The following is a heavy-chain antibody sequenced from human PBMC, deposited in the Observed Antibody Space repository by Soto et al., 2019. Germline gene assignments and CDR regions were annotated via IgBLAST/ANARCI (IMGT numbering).Heavy chain of an antibody. CDR1: GGSISSGDYY. CDR3: ASHDYAHYGMDV. V-gene: IGHV4-30-4*01. D-gene: IGHD3-16*01. Sequence: QVQLQESGPGLVKPSQTLSLTCTVSGGSISSGDYYWSWIRQPPGKGLEWIGYIYYSGSTYYNPSLKRRITISIDTSKNQFSLKLTAVTAADTAVYYCASHDYAHYGMDVWGQGTTVTVSS. CDR2: IYYSGST. J-gene: IGHJ6*02.